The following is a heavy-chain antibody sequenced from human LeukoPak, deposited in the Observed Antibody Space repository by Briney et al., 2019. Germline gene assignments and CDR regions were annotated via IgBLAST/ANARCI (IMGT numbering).Heavy chain of an antibody. CDR3: ARHEAASYYGSGSYFRKNYYYYMDV. V-gene: IGHV4-38-2*02. Sequence: SETLSLTCTVSGYSISSGYYWGWIRQPPGKGLEWIGSIYYSGSTYYNPSLKSRVTISVDTSKNQFSLKLSSVTAADTAVYYCARHEAASYYGSGSYFRKNYYYYMDVWGKGTTVTISS. CDR2: IYYSGST. J-gene: IGHJ6*03. D-gene: IGHD3-10*01. CDR1: GYSISSGYY.